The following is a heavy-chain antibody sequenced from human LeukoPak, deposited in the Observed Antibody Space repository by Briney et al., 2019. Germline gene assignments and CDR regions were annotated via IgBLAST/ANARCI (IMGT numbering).Heavy chain of an antibody. CDR1: GFTFSSFA. V-gene: IGHV3-23*01. Sequence: GGSLRLSCAASGFTFSSFAMSWVRQAPGKGLEWISVISASGGSTYYADSVKGRFTISRDNSKNTLYLQMNSLRAEDTAVYYCAKHPDYYDSSGYFGALDYWGQGTLVTVSS. CDR3: AKHPDYYDSSGYFGALDY. J-gene: IGHJ4*02. D-gene: IGHD3-22*01. CDR2: ISASGGST.